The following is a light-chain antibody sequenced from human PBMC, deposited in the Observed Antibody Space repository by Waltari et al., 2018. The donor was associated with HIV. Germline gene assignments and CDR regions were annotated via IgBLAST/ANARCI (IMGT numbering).Light chain of an antibody. J-gene: IGLJ1*01. CDR1: SSNIGANLD. V-gene: IGLV1-40*01. CDR2: ANS. Sequence: QSVLTQAPSVSGAPGQRVTISCTGSSSNIGANLDVHCYQLLPGSSPNLLIFANSNRPSGVPDRFSGSKSGTSASLAITGLHPEDEAEYYCQSFDSSLNAYVFGTGTTVIVL. CDR3: QSFDSSLNAYV.